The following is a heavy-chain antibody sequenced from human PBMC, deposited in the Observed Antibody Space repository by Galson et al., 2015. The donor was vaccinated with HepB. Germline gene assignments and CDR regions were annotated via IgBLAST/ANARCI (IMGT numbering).Heavy chain of an antibody. CDR1: GYDFPTYW. CDR3: ARQRFTMTQGVLPPDY. V-gene: IGHV5-51*01. D-gene: IGHD3-10*01. CDR2: IYPGDSDT. Sequence: QSGAEVKKPGESLKISCKGSGYDFPTYWIGWVRQMPGKGLEWMGIIYPGDSDTRYSPSFQGQVTFSADKAISTAYLQWSSLKASDTAMYFCARQRFTMTQGVLPPDYWGQGTLVTVSS. J-gene: IGHJ4*02.